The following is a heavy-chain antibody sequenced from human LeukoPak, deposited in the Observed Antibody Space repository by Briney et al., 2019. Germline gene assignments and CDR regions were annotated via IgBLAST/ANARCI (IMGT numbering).Heavy chain of an antibody. V-gene: IGHV4-59*08. CDR2: IYYSGRA. CDR3: ARRGVEMAAIRPDNWFDP. Sequence: PSETLSLTCSVSGGSITTNSWNGIRQPPGQGLEWIGYIYYSGRADYNPSLKSRVTMSVDMSKNQFSLKLTSVTAADTAVYYCARRGVEMAAIRPDNWFDPWGQGTLVTVSS. CDR1: GGSITTNS. J-gene: IGHJ5*02. D-gene: IGHD5-24*01.